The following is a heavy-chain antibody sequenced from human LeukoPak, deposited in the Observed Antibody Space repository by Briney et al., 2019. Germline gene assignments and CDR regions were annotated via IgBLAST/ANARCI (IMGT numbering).Heavy chain of an antibody. V-gene: IGHV1-18*01. J-gene: IGHJ4*02. D-gene: IGHD4-23*01. Sequence: EASVKVSCKASGYIFTSYGISWVRQAPGQGPEWMGWIGPYIGNTNYAQNLQGRVTMTTDTSTSTAYMELRSLRSDDTAIYYCARGASGNYEGTYFDYWGQGTLVTASS. CDR2: IGPYIGNT. CDR1: GYIFTSYG. CDR3: ARGASGNYEGTYFDY.